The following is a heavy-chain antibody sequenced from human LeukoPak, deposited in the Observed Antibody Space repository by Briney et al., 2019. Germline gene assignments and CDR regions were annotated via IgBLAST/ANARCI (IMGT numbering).Heavy chain of an antibody. J-gene: IGHJ4*02. CDR3: ARDGVGASYLPNIDY. V-gene: IGHV3-7*01. D-gene: IGHD1-26*01. Sequence: SGGSLRLSCPASGFTFSSYWMSWVRQAPGKGLEWVANIKQDGSKKYYVDSVKGRFTISRANAKNSLYLQMNSLRAEDTAVYYCARDGVGASYLPNIDYWGQGTLVTVSS. CDR1: GFTFSSYW. CDR2: IKQDGSKK.